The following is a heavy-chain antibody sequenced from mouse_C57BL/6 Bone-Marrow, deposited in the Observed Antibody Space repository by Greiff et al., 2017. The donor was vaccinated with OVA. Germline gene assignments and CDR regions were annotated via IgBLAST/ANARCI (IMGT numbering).Heavy chain of an antibody. V-gene: IGHV7-3*01. CDR1: GFTFTAYY. Sequence: EVNVVESGGGLVQPGGSLSLSCAASGFTFTAYYMSWVRQPPGKALEWLGFIRNKANGYTTEYSASVKGRFPISRDNSQSILYRHMNALRAEDSASYNCARYRDDGFAYWGQGTLVTVSA. CDR2: IRNKANGYTT. J-gene: IGHJ3*01. CDR3: ARYRDDGFAY.